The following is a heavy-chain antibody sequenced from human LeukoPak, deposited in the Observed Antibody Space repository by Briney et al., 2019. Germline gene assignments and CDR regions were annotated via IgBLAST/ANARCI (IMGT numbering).Heavy chain of an antibody. V-gene: IGHV3-15*01. Sequence: GGSLRLSCTASGFNFRTAWMSWVRQAPGKGLEWGGRIKSETDGGTTDYAAPVEGRFTISRDDSKNVLYLQMNMMATEDTALYYCTTDQSSGWFFYDYWGQGALVTVSS. D-gene: IGHD6-19*01. CDR2: IKSETDGGTT. J-gene: IGHJ4*02. CDR1: GFNFRTAW. CDR3: TTDQSSGWFFYDY.